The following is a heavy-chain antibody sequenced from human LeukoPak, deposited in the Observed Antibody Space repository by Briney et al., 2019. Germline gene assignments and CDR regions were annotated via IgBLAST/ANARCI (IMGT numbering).Heavy chain of an antibody. V-gene: IGHV2-5*02. CDR3: AHSGGYSSGWYGPPQNWFDP. Sequence: ESGPTLVKPTQTLTLTCTFSGFSLSTSGVGVGWIRQPPGKALEWLALIYWDDDKRYSPSLKSRLTITKDTSKNQVVLTMTNMDPVDTATYYCAHSGGYSSGWYGPPQNWFDPWGRGTLVTVSS. D-gene: IGHD6-19*01. CDR2: IYWDDDK. CDR1: GFSLSTSGVG. J-gene: IGHJ5*02.